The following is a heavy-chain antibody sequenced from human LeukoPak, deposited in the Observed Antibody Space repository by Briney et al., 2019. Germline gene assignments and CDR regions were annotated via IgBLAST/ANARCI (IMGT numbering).Heavy chain of an antibody. D-gene: IGHD6-13*01. CDR2: INPNSGGT. CDR1: GYTFTGYY. CDR3: ARGGRIAAAALEAFDI. V-gene: IGHV1-2*02. Sequence: ASVKVSCKASGYTFTGYYMHWVRQAPGQGLEWMGWINPNSGGTNYAQKFQGRVTMTRDMSISTAYMELSRLRSDDTAVYYCARGGRIAAAALEAFDIWGQGTMVTVSS. J-gene: IGHJ3*02.